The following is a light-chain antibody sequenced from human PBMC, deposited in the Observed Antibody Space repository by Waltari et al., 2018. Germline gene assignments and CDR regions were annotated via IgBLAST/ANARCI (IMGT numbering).Light chain of an antibody. V-gene: IGKV3-15*01. J-gene: IGKJ1*01. CDR2: GAS. CDR3: QQYNNWVSWT. Sequence: EIVMTQSPATLSVSPGERATLSCRASQSVSSNLAWYQQKPGQAPRLLNYGASTRATGIPARFSGSGSGTEFTLTISSLQSEDFAVYYCQQYNNWVSWTFGQGTKVEIK. CDR1: QSVSSN.